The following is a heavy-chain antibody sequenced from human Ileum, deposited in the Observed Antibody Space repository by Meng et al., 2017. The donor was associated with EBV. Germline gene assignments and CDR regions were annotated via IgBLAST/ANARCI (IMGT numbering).Heavy chain of an antibody. V-gene: IGHV4-34*12. D-gene: IGHD2-8*02. CDR3: ARRPTGIDY. Sequence: QVQLRTWGAGLLKPSETLSPTCAVNGGSLSGAYWNWIRQPPGKWLEWIGEIIHGGSPSYNPSLKSRVTISIDTSKNQLSLMLSSVTAADTAVYYCARRPTGIDYWGQGTLVTVSS. CDR1: GGSLSGAY. J-gene: IGHJ4*02. CDR2: IIHGGSP.